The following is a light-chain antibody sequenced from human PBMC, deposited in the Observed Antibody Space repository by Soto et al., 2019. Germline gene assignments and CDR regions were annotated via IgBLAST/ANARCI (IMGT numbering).Light chain of an antibody. CDR1: QGVSSY. Sequence: EIVLTQSPATLSLSPGERASISCRASQGVSSYLAWYQQKPGQAPRLLIYDASNRATGIPGRFSGTGSGTDFTPTISSLEPEDFAIYYCQQRSNWPPTFGQGTKVEV. V-gene: IGKV3-11*01. J-gene: IGKJ1*01. CDR2: DAS. CDR3: QQRSNWPPT.